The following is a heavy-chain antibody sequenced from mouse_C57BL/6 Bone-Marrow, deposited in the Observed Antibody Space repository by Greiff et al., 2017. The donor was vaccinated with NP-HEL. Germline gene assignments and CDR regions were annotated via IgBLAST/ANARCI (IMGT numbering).Heavy chain of an antibody. CDR3: ARASGD. J-gene: IGHJ4*01. D-gene: IGHD3-1*01. V-gene: IGHV1-54*01. CDR1: GYAFTNYL. Sequence: QVQLQQSGAELVRPGASVKVSCKASGYAFTNYLIAWVKQRPGQGLEWIGVLNPGSGGTNYTEKFKGKATLTADKSSSTAYRQLSSLTAGDSAVDFCARASGDWGKGTSVTVSS. CDR2: LNPGSGGT.